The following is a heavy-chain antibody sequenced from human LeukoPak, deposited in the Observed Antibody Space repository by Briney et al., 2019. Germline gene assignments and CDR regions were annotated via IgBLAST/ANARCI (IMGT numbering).Heavy chain of an antibody. V-gene: IGHV4-39*07. D-gene: IGHD2-15*01. CDR3: ARAAAGHSGYYFDY. J-gene: IGHJ4*02. CDR1: GGSISSSSYY. Sequence: PSETLSLTCSASGGSISSSSYYWGWIRQPPGKGLEWIGSIYYTGSTYYNPSLKSRVTISVDTSKNQFSLKLSSVTAADTAVYYCARAAAGHSGYYFDYWGQGTLVTVSS. CDR2: IYYTGST.